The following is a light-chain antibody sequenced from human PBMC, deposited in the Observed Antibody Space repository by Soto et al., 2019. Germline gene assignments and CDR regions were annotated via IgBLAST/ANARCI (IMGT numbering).Light chain of an antibody. Sequence: QSVLTQPPSVSGSPGQSVTISCTGTSTDFVSYNRVSWYQQPPGTAPKLIIYEASNRPSGVPDRFSGSKSGNTASLTISGLQAADEADYYCSLYTSENTYVFGTGTRSP. CDR3: SLYTSENTYV. CDR2: EAS. CDR1: STDFVSYNR. V-gene: IGLV2-18*01. J-gene: IGLJ1*01.